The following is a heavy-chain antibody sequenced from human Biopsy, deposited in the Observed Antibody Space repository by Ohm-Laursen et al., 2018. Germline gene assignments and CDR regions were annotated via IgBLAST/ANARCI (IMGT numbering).Heavy chain of an antibody. CDR1: GGTISSDY. J-gene: IGHJ6*02. CDR3: ARATNSTGWPYYFFYGMDV. D-gene: IGHD2/OR15-2a*01. V-gene: IGHV4-59*01. CDR2: TYYSGST. Sequence: SLSFTSSVFGGTISSDYWSCIRQTPGKGMAWIGNTYYSGSTNYNPSLNSRVTISVNASNHQFSLRLNSVTAADTAVYYCARATNSTGWPYYFFYGMDVWGQGTTVTVSS.